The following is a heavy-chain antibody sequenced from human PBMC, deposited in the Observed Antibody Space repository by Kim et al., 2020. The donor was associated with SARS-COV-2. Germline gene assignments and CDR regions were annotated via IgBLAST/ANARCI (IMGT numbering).Heavy chain of an antibody. J-gene: IGHJ3*02. CDR2: IYHSGST. CDR1: GYSISSGYY. CDR3: ARTYGSGIYYNNDAFDI. D-gene: IGHD3-10*01. V-gene: IGHV4-38-2*02. Sequence: SETLSLTCTVSGYSISSGYYWGWIRQPPGKGLEWIGSIYHSGSTYYNPSLKSRVTISVDTSKNQFSLKLSSVTAADTAVYYCARTYGSGIYYNNDAFDI.